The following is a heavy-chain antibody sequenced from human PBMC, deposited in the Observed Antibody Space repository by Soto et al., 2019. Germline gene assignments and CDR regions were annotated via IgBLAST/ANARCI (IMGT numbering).Heavy chain of an antibody. CDR1: GYSFTSYW. CDR3: ARHDFQRFSPTPIRTHYYYYGMDV. Sequence: PGESLKISGEGSGYSFTSYWIGWVRQMPGRGLEWMGIIYPGDSDTRYSPSFQGQVTISADKSISTAYLQWSSLKASDTAMYYCARHDFQRFSPTPIRTHYYYYGMDVWGQGTTVTVSS. D-gene: IGHD3-16*01. CDR2: IYPGDSDT. V-gene: IGHV5-51*01. J-gene: IGHJ6*02.